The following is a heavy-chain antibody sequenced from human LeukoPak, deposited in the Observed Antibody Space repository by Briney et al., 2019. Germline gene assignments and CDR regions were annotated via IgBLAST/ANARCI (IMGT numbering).Heavy chain of an antibody. CDR2: THYDLNKK. Sequence: GGSLRLSCTASEFIFNTYGMHWVRQAPGKGLEWVAFTHYDLNKKNYADSVKGRFTISRDKSQNTLYLQMNSLRPEDTAMYYCAKDRYGGSYVFDYWGQGTLVTVSS. J-gene: IGHJ4*02. V-gene: IGHV3-30*02. CDR1: EFIFNTYG. D-gene: IGHD3-16*01. CDR3: AKDRYGGSYVFDY.